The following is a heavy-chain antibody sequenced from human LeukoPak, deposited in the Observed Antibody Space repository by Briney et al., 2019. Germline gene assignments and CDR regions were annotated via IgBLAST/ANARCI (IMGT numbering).Heavy chain of an antibody. CDR3: ARVGLYGGGDAFDI. CDR1: GFTFSSYA. CDR2: ISSSSSYT. V-gene: IGHV3-21*01. D-gene: IGHD4-17*01. J-gene: IGHJ3*02. Sequence: PGGSLRLSCAASGFTFSSYAMSWVRQAPGKGLEWVSDISSSSSYTNYADSVKGRFTISRDNAKNSLYLQMNSLRAEDTAVYYCARVGLYGGGDAFDIWGQGTMVTVSS.